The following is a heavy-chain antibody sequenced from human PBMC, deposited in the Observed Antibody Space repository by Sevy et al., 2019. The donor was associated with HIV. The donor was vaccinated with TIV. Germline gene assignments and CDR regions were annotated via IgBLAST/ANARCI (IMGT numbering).Heavy chain of an antibody. CDR3: ARTVGLRLGELSFDY. V-gene: IGHV3-30-3*01. Sequence: GGSLRLSCAASGFTFSSYAMHWVRQAPGKGLEWMAVISYDGSNKYYADSVKGRFTISRDNSKNTLYLQMNSLRAEDTAVSYCARTVGLRLGELSFDYWGQGTLVTVSS. D-gene: IGHD3-16*02. J-gene: IGHJ4*02. CDR1: GFTFSSYA. CDR2: ISYDGSNK.